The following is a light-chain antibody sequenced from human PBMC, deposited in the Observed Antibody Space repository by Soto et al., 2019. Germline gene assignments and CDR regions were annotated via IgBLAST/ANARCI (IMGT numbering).Light chain of an antibody. CDR2: DVT. Sequence: QSALTQPASASGPPGQSITISCTGTSSDIGDYNYVSWYQQHPGKAPKLMIYDVTTRPSGVSTRFSGSKSGNTASLTISGLQAEDEADYYCNSYSRSTTLVVFGGGTKLTVL. CDR1: SSDIGDYNY. J-gene: IGLJ2*01. CDR3: NSYSRSTTLVV. V-gene: IGLV2-14*01.